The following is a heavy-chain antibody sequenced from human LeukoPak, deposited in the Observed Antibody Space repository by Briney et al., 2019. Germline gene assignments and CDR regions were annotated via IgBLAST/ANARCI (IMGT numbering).Heavy chain of an antibody. V-gene: IGHV3-21*01. CDR2: ISGSNSYI. CDR1: GFTFSSYT. J-gene: IGHJ4*02. CDR3: ARALTTLTYEGY. D-gene: IGHD1-1*01. Sequence: PGGSLRLSCAASGFTFSSYTMHWIRQAPGKGLEWVSSISGSNSYIFYADSVKGRFTVSRDNAKDSLYLQMSSLRAEDTAVYYCARALTTLTYEGYWGQGTLVTVSS.